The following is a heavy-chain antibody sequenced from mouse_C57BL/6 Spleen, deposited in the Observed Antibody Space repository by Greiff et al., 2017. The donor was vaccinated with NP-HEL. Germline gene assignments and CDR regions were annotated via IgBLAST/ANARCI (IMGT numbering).Heavy chain of an antibody. J-gene: IGHJ4*01. CDR1: GFTFSDYG. D-gene: IGHD2-4*01. Sequence: EVQLQESGGGLVKPGGSLKLSCAASGFTFSDYGMHWVRQAPEKGLEWVAYISSGSSTIYYADTVKGRFTISRDNATNTLFLQMTSLRSEDTAMYYCARDYDYDRGYAKDYWGQGTSVTVSS. CDR3: ARDYDYDRGYAKDY. V-gene: IGHV5-17*01. CDR2: ISSGSSTI.